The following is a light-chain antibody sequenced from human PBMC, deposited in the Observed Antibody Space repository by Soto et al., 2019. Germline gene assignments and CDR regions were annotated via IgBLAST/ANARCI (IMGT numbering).Light chain of an antibody. J-gene: IGKJ1*01. V-gene: IGKV3-15*01. CDR1: QSVSSS. Sequence: EIVMTQSPATLSVSPGERATLSCRASQSVSSSLAWYQQQHGQTPRLLIYGASTRATGIPARFSGSGSGTEFTLTISSLQSEDFAVYYCQQYNNWPETFGQGTKVDIK. CDR3: QQYNNWPET. CDR2: GAS.